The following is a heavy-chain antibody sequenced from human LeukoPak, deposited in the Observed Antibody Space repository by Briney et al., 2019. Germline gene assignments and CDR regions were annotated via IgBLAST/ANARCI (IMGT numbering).Heavy chain of an antibody. CDR2: ISWNSGSI. CDR1: GFTFDDYA. V-gene: IGHV3-9*01. J-gene: IGHJ4*02. CDR3: ARDPKSVVTAILFDY. D-gene: IGHD2-21*02. Sequence: GGSLRLSCAASGFTFDDYAMHWVRQAPGKGLEWVSGISWNSGSIGYADSVKGRFTISRDNAKNSLYLQMNSLRAEDTALYYCARDPKSVVTAILFDYWGQGTLVTVSS.